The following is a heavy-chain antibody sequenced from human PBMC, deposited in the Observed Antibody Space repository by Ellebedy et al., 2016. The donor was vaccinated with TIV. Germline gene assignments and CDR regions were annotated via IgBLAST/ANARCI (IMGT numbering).Heavy chain of an antibody. CDR1: GFSFSDYY. CDR3: AKDIELSY. CDR2: ITMSGTYT. V-gene: IGHV3-11*05. Sequence: GESLKISXAASGFSFSDYYMAWIRQAPGKGLEWVAYITMSGTYTNYADSVKGRLTISRDNAKNSLYLQMNSLRAEDTAAYYCAKDIELSYWGQGSLVTVSS. J-gene: IGHJ4*02. D-gene: IGHD5-18*01.